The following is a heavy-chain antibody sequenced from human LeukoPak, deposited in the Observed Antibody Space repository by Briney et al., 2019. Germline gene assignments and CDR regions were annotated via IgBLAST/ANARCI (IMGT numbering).Heavy chain of an antibody. V-gene: IGHV4-34*01. CDR1: GGSFSGYY. D-gene: IGHD3-10*01. J-gene: IGHJ4*02. Sequence: SETLSLTCAVYGGSFSGYYWSWIRQPPGKGLEWIGEINHSGSTNYNPSLKSRVTISVDTSKNQFSLKLRSVTAADTAVYYCARGPMYYYGSGSTDYWGQGTLVTVSS. CDR2: INHSGST. CDR3: ARGPMYYYGSGSTDY.